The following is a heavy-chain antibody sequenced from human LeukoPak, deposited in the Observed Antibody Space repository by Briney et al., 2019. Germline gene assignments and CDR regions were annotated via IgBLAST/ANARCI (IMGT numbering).Heavy chain of an antibody. CDR1: GYIFTSYY. CDR3: ARGGPVGNYDSSGYYLH. CDR2: IDPRGGST. J-gene: IGHJ4*02. D-gene: IGHD3-22*01. Sequence: GASVKVSCKASGYIFTSYYIHWVRRAPGQGLEWMGIIDPRGGSTTYAQKFQGSVTMTRDASTNTVSMELSSLRSDDTAVYYCARGGPVGNYDSSGYYLHWGQGTLVTVSS. V-gene: IGHV1-46*01.